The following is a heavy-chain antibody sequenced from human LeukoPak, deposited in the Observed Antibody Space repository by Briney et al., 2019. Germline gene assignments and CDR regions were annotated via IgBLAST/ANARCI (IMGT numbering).Heavy chain of an antibody. CDR2: ISSSGSTI. CDR3: AKDLSVRDYLDH. J-gene: IGHJ4*02. V-gene: IGHV3-11*04. D-gene: IGHD2/OR15-2a*01. CDR1: GFTFSDYY. Sequence: PGGSLRLSCAASGFTFSDYYMSWIRQAPGKGLEWVSYISSSGSTIYYADSVKGRFTISRDNSKNILYLQMNSLRAEDTAVYYCAKDLSVRDYLDHWGQGTLVTVSS.